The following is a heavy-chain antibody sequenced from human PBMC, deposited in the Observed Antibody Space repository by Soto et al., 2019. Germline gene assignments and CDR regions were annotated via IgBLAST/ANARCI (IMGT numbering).Heavy chain of an antibody. V-gene: IGHV1-69*01. CDR3: ASADLAYCGGDCYPPSDY. CDR1: GGTFSSYA. D-gene: IGHD2-21*02. Sequence: QVQLVQSGAEVKKPGSSVKVSCKASGGTFSSYAISWVRQAPGQGLEWMGGIIPIFGTANYAQKFQGRVTITADESTSTAYMELSGLRSEDTAVYYCASADLAYCGGDCYPPSDYWGQGTLVTVSS. J-gene: IGHJ4*02. CDR2: IIPIFGTA.